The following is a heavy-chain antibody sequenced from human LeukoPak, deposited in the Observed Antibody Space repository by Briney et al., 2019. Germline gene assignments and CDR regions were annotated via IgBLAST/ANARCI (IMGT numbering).Heavy chain of an antibody. J-gene: IGHJ4*02. CDR3: ASRFWSGYYTVGYYFDY. CDR2: IYHSGST. CDR1: GYSISSGYY. D-gene: IGHD3-3*01. V-gene: IGHV4-38-2*01. Sequence: PSETLSLTCAVSGYSISSGYYWGWIRQPPGRGLKWIGSIYHSGSTYYNPSLKSRVTISVDTSKNQFSLKLSSVTAADTAVYYCASRFWSGYYTVGYYFDYWGQGTLVTVSS.